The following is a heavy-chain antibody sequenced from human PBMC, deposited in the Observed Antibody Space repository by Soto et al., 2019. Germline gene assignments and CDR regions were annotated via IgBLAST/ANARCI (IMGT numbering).Heavy chain of an antibody. CDR3: ARSASTVTTLDD. Sequence: SETLSLTCAVSGGSIISGGYSWSWIRQPPGKGLEWVGYIYHNGSTYYNPSLKSRVTISVDRSKNQFSLKLSSVTAADTAVYYCARSASTVTTLDDWGQGSLVPVSS. CDR2: IYHNGST. CDR1: GGSIISGGYS. D-gene: IGHD2-2*01. V-gene: IGHV4-30-2*01. J-gene: IGHJ4*02.